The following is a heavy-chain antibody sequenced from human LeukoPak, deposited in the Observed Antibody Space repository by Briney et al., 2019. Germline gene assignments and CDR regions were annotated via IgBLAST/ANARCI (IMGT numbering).Heavy chain of an antibody. CDR2: IKPDGSDK. J-gene: IGHJ3*02. CDR1: GFSFRSHL. D-gene: IGHD5-24*01. Sequence: GGSLRLSCVGSGFSFRSHLVNWVRQSPGKGLEWVANIKPDGSDKYYVDSARGRFNVSRDNAKNSAFLQMNSLRAEDTAIYYCATISAQTFDIWGQGTLVSVSS. V-gene: IGHV3-7*01. CDR3: ATISAQTFDI.